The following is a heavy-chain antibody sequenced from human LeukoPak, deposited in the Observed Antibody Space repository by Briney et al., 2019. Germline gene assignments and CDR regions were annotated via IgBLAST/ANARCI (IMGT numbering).Heavy chain of an antibody. D-gene: IGHD6-19*01. Sequence: SETLSLTCTVSGGSISSYYWNWLRQPPGKGLEWIGYIYYSGSTNYNPSLKSRVTISVDTSKNQFSLTLSSVTAADTAVYYCARGRIAVAGWPTYYFDYWGQGTLVTVSS. V-gene: IGHV4-59*01. CDR3: ARGRIAVAGWPTYYFDY. CDR1: GGSISSYY. J-gene: IGHJ4*02. CDR2: IYYSGST.